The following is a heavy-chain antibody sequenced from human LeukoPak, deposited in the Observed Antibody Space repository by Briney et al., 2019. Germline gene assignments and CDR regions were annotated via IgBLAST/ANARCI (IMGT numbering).Heavy chain of an antibody. Sequence: GGSLRLSCAASGFTFSSYSMRWVRRAPGKGLEWVALTSYDGSNKYHADSVKGRFTISRDNSKNTLYLQMNSLRAEDTAVYYCANHPNDAIAGWGQGTLVTVSS. J-gene: IGHJ4*02. CDR1: GFTFSSYS. CDR2: TSYDGSNK. D-gene: IGHD1-1*01. V-gene: IGHV3-30*04. CDR3: ANHPNDAIAG.